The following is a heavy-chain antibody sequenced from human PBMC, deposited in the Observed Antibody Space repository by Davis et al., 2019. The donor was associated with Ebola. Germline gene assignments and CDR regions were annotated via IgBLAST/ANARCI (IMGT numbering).Heavy chain of an antibody. CDR2: ISGSGGST. Sequence: PGGSLRLSCEASGFTFSTYAMAWVRQAPGKGLEWVSAISGSGGSTYYADSVKGRFTISRDNSKNTLYLQMNSLRAEDTAVYYCAKKTGYSYGNFDYWGQGTLVTVSS. V-gene: IGHV3-23*01. CDR3: AKKTGYSYGNFDY. D-gene: IGHD5-18*01. CDR1: GFTFSTYA. J-gene: IGHJ4*02.